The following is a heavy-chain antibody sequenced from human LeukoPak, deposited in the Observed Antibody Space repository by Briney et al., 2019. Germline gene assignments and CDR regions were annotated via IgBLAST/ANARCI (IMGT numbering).Heavy chain of an antibody. CDR1: GGTFSSYA. CDR2: IIPIFGTA. D-gene: IGHD2-21*02. V-gene: IGHV1-69*05. Sequence: SVKVSCKASGGTFSSYAISWVRQAPGQGLEWMGRIIPIFGTANYAQKFQGRVTITTDESTSTAYMELSSMRSEDTAVYYCARTIVVVTAMENEYYFDYWGQGTLVTVSS. CDR3: ARTIVVVTAMENEYYFDY. J-gene: IGHJ4*02.